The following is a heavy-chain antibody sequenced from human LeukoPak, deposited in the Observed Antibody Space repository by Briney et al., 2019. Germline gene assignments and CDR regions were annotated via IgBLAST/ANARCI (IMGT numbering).Heavy chain of an antibody. CDR3: AGGSYSMFN. V-gene: IGHV4-34*01. D-gene: IGHD1-26*01. CDR2: INHSGST. Sequence: PSETLSLTCAVYGGSFSGYYWSWIRQPPGKGLEWIGEINHSGSTNYDPSLKSRVTISVDTSKNQFSLKLSSVTAADTAVYYCAGGSYSMFNWGQGTLVTVSS. J-gene: IGHJ4*02. CDR1: GGSFSGYY.